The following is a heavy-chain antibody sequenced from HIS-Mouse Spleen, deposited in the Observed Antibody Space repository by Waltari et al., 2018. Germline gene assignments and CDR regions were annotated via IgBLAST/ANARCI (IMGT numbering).Heavy chain of an antibody. V-gene: IGHV1-2*02. CDR3: ARVSSGGSDFDY. CDR1: GYTFPGSA. Sequence: QVQLVQSGAEVKKPGASVKVYCKASGYTFPGSALRWVRQAPGQGLERMGWINPNSGGTNYAQKFQGRVTMTRETSISTAYMELSRLGSDDTAVYYCARVSSGGSDFDYWGQGTLVTVSS. J-gene: IGHJ4*02. CDR2: INPNSGGT. D-gene: IGHD3-16*01.